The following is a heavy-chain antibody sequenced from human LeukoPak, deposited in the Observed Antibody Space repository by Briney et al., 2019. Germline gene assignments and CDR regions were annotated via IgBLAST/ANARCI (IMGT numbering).Heavy chain of an antibody. CDR2: IRYDGSNK. Sequence: GGSLRLSCAASGFTFSSYGMHWVRQAPGKGLEWVAFIRYDGSNKYYADSVKGRFTISRDNSKNTLYLQMNSRRAEDTAVYYCAKGHGSGSYQGLLWDWGQGTLVTVSS. CDR3: AKGHGSGSYQGLLWD. J-gene: IGHJ4*02. D-gene: IGHD3-10*01. CDR1: GFTFSSYG. V-gene: IGHV3-30*02.